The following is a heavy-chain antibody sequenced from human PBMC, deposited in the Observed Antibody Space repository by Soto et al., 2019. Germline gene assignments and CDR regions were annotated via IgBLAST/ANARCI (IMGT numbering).Heavy chain of an antibody. J-gene: IGHJ4*02. CDR2: ISGSGVTT. Sequence: GGSLRLSCAASGFTFNNYAMSWVRQAPEKGLEWVSAISGSGVTTFYADSVRGRVTISRDNSKNTLYLQMSSLRVEDAALYYCVRIHDSTANFDYWGQGTLVTVSS. CDR3: VRIHDSTANFDY. D-gene: IGHD3-22*01. V-gene: IGHV3-23*01. CDR1: GFTFNNYA.